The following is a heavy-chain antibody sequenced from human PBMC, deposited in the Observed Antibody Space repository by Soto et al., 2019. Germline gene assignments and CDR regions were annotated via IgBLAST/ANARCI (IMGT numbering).Heavy chain of an antibody. CDR1: GYSISSGYY. CDR3: ARGIRAYYDILTGYYPSGRESWFDP. J-gene: IGHJ5*02. D-gene: IGHD3-9*01. CDR2: IYHSGST. Sequence: SLTCAVSGYSISSGYYWGWIRQPPGKGLEWIGSIYHSGSTYYNPSLKSRVTISEDTSKNQFSLKLSSVTAADTAVYYCARGIRAYYDILTGYYPSGRESWFDPWGQGTLVTVSS. V-gene: IGHV4-38-2*01.